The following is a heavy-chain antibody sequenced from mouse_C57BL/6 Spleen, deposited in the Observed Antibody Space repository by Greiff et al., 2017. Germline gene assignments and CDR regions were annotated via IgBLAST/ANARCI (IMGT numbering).Heavy chain of an antibody. D-gene: IGHD2-4*01. CDR3: TEGDYDWFAY. V-gene: IGHV6-3*01. CDR2: LRLKSDNYAT. Sequence: EVKVEGSGGGLVQPGGSMKLSCVASGFTFSNYWMSWVRHSQEKGLEWVAQLRLKSDNYATHYAESVKGGFTISLDDSKSSVSLQMNNLWAEDPGIDYCTEGDYDWFAYWGKGTLVTVSA. CDR1: GFTFSNYW. J-gene: IGHJ3*01.